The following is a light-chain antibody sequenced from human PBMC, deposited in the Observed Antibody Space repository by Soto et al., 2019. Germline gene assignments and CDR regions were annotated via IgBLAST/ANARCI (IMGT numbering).Light chain of an antibody. CDR2: DVS. J-gene: IGLJ1*01. CDR1: SSDVGGYNY. CDR3: CSYTSSSTVV. Sequence: SVLNQPASVSGSPGQSITISCTGTSSDVGGYNYVSWYQQHPGKAPKLMIYDVSNRPSGVSNRFSGSESGNTASLTISGLQAEDEADYYCCSYTSSSTVVFGSGTKLTVL. V-gene: IGLV2-14*01.